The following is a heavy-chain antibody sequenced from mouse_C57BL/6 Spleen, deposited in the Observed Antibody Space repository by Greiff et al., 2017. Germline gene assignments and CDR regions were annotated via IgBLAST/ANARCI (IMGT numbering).Heavy chain of an antibody. J-gene: IGHJ2*01. Sequence: VQLQQPGAELVKPGASVKLSCKASGYTFTSYWMHWVKQRPGQGLEWIGMIHPNSGSTNYNEKFKSKATLTVDKSSSTAYMQLSSLTSEDSAVYYCARMDSSGYGYFDYWGQGTTLTVSS. D-gene: IGHD3-2*02. V-gene: IGHV1-64*01. CDR2: IHPNSGST. CDR3: ARMDSSGYGYFDY. CDR1: GYTFTSYW.